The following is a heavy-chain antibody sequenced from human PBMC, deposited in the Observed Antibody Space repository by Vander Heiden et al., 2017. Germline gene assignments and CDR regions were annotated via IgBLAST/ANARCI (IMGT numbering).Heavy chain of an antibody. CDR3: ARHSKASSWYGWFDP. J-gene: IGHJ5*02. V-gene: IGHV3-23*01. CDR2: ISGSGGST. D-gene: IGHD6-13*01. Sequence: EVQLLDSGGGLVQPGGSLRLSCAASGFTFSSYAMSWVRQAPGKGLEWVSAISGSGGSTYYADSVKGRFTISRDNSKNTLYLQMNSLRAEDTAVYYCARHSKASSWYGWFDPWGQGTLVTVSS. CDR1: GFTFSSYA.